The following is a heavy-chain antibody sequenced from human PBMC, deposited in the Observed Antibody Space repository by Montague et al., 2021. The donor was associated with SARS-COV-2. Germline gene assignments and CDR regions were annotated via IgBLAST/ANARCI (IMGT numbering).Heavy chain of an antibody. CDR1: GFTFSGYN. CDR2: IRIKAYSYTI. CDR3: AREYYFGMDV. V-gene: IGHV3-72*01. J-gene: IGHJ6*02. Sequence: SLRLSCAASGFTFSGYNMDWVRQAPGKGLEWVALIRIKAYSYTIEYAASVKGRFTISRADSQNSLYPQMNSLKTDDTAVYYCAREYYFGMDVWGQGTAVTVSS.